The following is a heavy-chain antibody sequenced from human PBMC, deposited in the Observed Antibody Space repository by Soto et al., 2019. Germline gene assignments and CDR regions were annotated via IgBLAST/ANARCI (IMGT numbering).Heavy chain of an antibody. V-gene: IGHV4-59*08. CDR1: GGSISSYY. D-gene: IGHD3-3*01. Sequence: QVQLQESGPGLVKPSETLSLTCTVSGGSISSYYWSWIRQPPGKGLEWIGYMYYSGTTNYNPSLKSRVTISLDTSKNQFFLKVSSVTAADTAVYYCARGGWRQIDYWGQGTLVTVSS. CDR3: ARGGWRQIDY. J-gene: IGHJ4*02. CDR2: MYYSGTT.